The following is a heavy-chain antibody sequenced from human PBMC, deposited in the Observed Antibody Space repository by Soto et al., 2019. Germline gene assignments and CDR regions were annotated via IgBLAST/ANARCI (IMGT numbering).Heavy chain of an antibody. V-gene: IGHV4-59*01. CDR1: GGSISSDY. CDR2: VYHSWST. Sequence: SETLSLTCTVSGGSISSDYWNWIRQPPGKGLEWIGYVYHSWSTKYNPSLKSRVTISVDTSKNQLSLKLSSVTAADTAVYYCARFGTSPNGNWFDPWGQGTLATVSS. D-gene: IGHD3-10*01. CDR3: ARFGTSPNGNWFDP. J-gene: IGHJ5*02.